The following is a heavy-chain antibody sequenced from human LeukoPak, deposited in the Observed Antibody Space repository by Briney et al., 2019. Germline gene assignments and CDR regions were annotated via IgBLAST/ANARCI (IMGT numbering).Heavy chain of an antibody. Sequence: PGGSLRLSCAASGFTFSSYAMHWVRQAPGKGLEWVAVISYDGSNKYYADSVKGRFTISRDNSKNTLYLQMNSLRAEDTAVYYCAKVRFDWSSSSTGYFDYWGQGTLVTVSS. J-gene: IGHJ4*02. V-gene: IGHV3-30*04. CDR2: ISYDGSNK. D-gene: IGHD6-13*01. CDR3: AKVRFDWSSSSTGYFDY. CDR1: GFTFSSYA.